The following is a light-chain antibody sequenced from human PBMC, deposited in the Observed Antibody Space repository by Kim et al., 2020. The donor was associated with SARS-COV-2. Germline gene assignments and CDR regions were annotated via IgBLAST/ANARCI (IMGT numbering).Light chain of an antibody. CDR3: QQSYSTPWT. Sequence: DIQMTQSPSSLSASVGDRVTITCRASQSISSSLNWYQQRPGKAPNLLIYAASSLQSGVPSRFSGSGSGTDFTLTINSLQPEDFATYYCQQSYSTPWTFGQGTKVDIK. CDR2: AAS. J-gene: IGKJ1*01. V-gene: IGKV1-39*01. CDR1: QSISSS.